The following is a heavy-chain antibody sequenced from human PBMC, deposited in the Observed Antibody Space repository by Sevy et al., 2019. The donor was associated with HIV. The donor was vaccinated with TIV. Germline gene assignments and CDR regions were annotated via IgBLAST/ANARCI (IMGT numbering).Heavy chain of an antibody. Sequence: SETLSLTCTVSGASIRDSSYYWAWIRQPPGKGLEGIGNIYSYGETYYCSSLKSRVTISVDTSKNQFSLSLTTVTAADTAIYFCARSREQQLDAFDIWGQGTMVTVSS. D-gene: IGHD6-13*01. V-gene: IGHV4-39*01. CDR2: IYSYGET. CDR1: GASIRDSSYY. CDR3: ARSREQQLDAFDI. J-gene: IGHJ3*02.